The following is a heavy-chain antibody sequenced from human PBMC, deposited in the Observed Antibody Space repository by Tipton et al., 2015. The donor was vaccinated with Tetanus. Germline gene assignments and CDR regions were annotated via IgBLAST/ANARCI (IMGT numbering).Heavy chain of an antibody. CDR1: GGSISSSSYY. CDR3: ATLYSRDDAFDI. J-gene: IGHJ3*02. D-gene: IGHD6-13*01. V-gene: IGHV4-39*01. CDR2: IYYSGST. Sequence: TLSLTCTVSGGSISSSSYYWGWIRQPPGKGLEWIGSIYYSGSTYYNPSLKSRVTISEDTSKNQFSLKLSSVTAADTAVYYCATLYSRDDAFDIWGQGTMVTVSS.